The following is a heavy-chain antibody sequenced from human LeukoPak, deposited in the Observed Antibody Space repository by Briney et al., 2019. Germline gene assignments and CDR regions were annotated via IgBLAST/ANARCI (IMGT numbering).Heavy chain of an antibody. CDR1: GFKFDDYG. Sequence: GGSLRLSCAASGFKFDDYGMSWVRQAPGKGLEWVSGINRHGGSIAYADSVKGRFTISRDNAKNSLYLQMNSLRAEDTALYYCASEVGIPAAPDSWGQGILVTVSS. D-gene: IGHD2-2*01. CDR2: INRHGGSI. V-gene: IGHV3-20*04. J-gene: IGHJ5*02. CDR3: ASEVGIPAAPDS.